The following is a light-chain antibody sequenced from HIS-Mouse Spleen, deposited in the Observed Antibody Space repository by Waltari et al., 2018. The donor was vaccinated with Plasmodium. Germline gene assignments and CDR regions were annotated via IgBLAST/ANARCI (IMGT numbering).Light chain of an antibody. Sequence: QLVLTQSPSASASLGASVKLTCTLSSGHSSYAIAWHQQQPEKGPRYLMKLNSDGSHSKGDGIPARVSGSSAGAERYLTISSLQSEDEADYYCQTWGTGMGVFGGGTKLTVL. V-gene: IGLV4-69*01. CDR1: SGHSSYA. CDR3: QTWGTGMGV. J-gene: IGLJ2*01. CDR2: LNSDGSH.